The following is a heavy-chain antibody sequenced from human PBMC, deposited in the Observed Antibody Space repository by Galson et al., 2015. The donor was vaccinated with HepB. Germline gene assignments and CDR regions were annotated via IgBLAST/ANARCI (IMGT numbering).Heavy chain of an antibody. CDR3: ARDRDSGSPWPLDAFDI. CDR2: IYSGGST. J-gene: IGHJ3*02. D-gene: IGHD1-26*01. Sequence: SLRLSCAASGFTVSSNYMSWVRQAPGKGLEWVSVIYSGGSTYYADSVKGRFTISRDNSKNTLYLQMNSLRAEDTAVYYCARDRDSGSPWPLDAFDIWGQGTMVTVSS. V-gene: IGHV3-66*01. CDR1: GFTVSSNY.